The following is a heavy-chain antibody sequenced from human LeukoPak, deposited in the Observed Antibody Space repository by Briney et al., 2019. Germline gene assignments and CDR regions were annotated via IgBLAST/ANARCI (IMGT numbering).Heavy chain of an antibody. D-gene: IGHD6-19*01. CDR3: ARSQFVAVAGHFDY. CDR2: ISSSSSTI. CDR1: GFTFSSYS. Sequence: GGSLRLSCAASGFTFSSYSMNWVRQAPGKGLEWVSYISSSSSTIYYADSVKGRFTISRDNSKNTLYLQMNSLRAEDTAVYYCARSQFVAVAGHFDYWGQGTLVTVSS. V-gene: IGHV3-48*01. J-gene: IGHJ4*02.